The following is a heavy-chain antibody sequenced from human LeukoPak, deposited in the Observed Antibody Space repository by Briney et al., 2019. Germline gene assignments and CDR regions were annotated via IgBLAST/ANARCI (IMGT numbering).Heavy chain of an antibody. D-gene: IGHD3-3*01. CDR2: IYYSGST. CDR1: GGSISSYY. Sequence: PSETLSLTCTVSGGSISSYYWSRIRQPPGKGLEWIGYIYYSGSTNYNPSLKSRVTISVDTSKNQFSLKLSSVTAADTAVYYCARSEFWSGYRLGMDVWGQGTTVTVSS. V-gene: IGHV4-59*01. J-gene: IGHJ6*02. CDR3: ARSEFWSGYRLGMDV.